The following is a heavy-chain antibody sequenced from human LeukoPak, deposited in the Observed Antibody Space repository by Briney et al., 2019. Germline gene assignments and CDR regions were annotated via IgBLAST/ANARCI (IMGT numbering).Heavy chain of an antibody. Sequence: SETLSLTCAVYGGSFSGYYWSWIRQPPGKGLEWIGEINHSGSTNYNPSLKSRVTISVDTSKNQFSLKLSSVTAADTAVYYCARDQIYSSSWYERFYYYYYMDVWGKGTTVTVSS. CDR3: ARDQIYSSSWYERFYYYYYMDV. D-gene: IGHD6-13*01. J-gene: IGHJ6*03. CDR2: INHSGST. CDR1: GGSFSGYY. V-gene: IGHV4-34*01.